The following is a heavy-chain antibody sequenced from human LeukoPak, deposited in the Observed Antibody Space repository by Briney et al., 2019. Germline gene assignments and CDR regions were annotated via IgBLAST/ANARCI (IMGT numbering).Heavy chain of an antibody. Sequence: AASVKVSCKASGYTFTGYYMHWVRQAPGQGLEWMGWINPNSGGTNYAQKFQGRVTMTRDTSISTAYMELSRLRSDDTAVYYCARNVNYDFWSGYYTTGPFRGCFDYWGQGTLVTVSS. CDR1: GYTFTGYY. CDR3: ARNVNYDFWSGYYTTGPFRGCFDY. V-gene: IGHV1-2*02. D-gene: IGHD3-3*01. J-gene: IGHJ4*02. CDR2: INPNSGGT.